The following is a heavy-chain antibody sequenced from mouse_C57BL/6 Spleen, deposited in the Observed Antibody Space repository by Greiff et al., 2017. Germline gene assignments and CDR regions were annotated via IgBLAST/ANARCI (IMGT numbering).Heavy chain of an antibody. CDR3: AREGGTGAMDY. V-gene: IGHV5-4*01. Sequence: EVQRVESGGGLVKPGGSLKLSCAASGFTFSSYAMSWVRQTPEKRLEWVATISDGGSYTYYPDNVKGRFTISRDNAKNNLYLQMSHLKSEDTAMYDCAREGGTGAMDYWGQGTSVTVSS. CDR2: ISDGGSYT. CDR1: GFTFSSYA. J-gene: IGHJ4*01. D-gene: IGHD3-3*01.